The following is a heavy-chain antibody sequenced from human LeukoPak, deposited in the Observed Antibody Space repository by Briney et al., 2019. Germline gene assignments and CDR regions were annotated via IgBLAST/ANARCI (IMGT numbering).Heavy chain of an antibody. Sequence: GGSLRLSCAASGVTFNIYAMSWVRQAPGKGLEWVSVISGSGGSTYYADSVKGRFTISRDNSKNTLYLQMNSLRAEDTAVYYCVFRNLSPLDAFDIWGQGTMVTVSS. CDR2: ISGSGGST. V-gene: IGHV3-23*01. D-gene: IGHD3-3*01. J-gene: IGHJ3*02. CDR3: VFRNLSPLDAFDI. CDR1: GVTFNIYA.